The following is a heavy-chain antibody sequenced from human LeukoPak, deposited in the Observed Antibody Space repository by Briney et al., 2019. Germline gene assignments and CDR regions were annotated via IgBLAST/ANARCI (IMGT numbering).Heavy chain of an antibody. Sequence: PGRSLRLSCAASGFTFSSYGMHWVRQAPGKGLEWVAVISYDVGKKYYADSVKGRFTISRDNSKNTLYLQMNSLRAEDTAVYYCAKDASTYGDYVAPPDYWGQGTLVTVSS. D-gene: IGHD4-17*01. V-gene: IGHV3-30*18. CDR2: ISYDVGKK. CDR1: GFTFSSYG. CDR3: AKDASTYGDYVAPPDY. J-gene: IGHJ4*02.